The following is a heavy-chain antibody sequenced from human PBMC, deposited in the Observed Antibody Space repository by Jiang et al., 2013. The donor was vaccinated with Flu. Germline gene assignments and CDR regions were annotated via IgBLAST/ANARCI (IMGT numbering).Heavy chain of an antibody. CDR2: IDPSDSYT. J-gene: IGHJ3*02. CDR1: GYSFTSYW. V-gene: IGHV5-10-1*01. D-gene: IGHD5-12*01. CDR3: ARRRVGGYDDNGAFDI. Sequence: QLVESGAEVKKPGESLRISCKGSGYSFTSYWISWVRQMPGKGLEWMGRIDPSDSYTNYSPSFQGHVTISADKSISTAYLQWSSLKASDTAMYYCARRRVGGYDDNGAFDIWGQGTMVTVSS.